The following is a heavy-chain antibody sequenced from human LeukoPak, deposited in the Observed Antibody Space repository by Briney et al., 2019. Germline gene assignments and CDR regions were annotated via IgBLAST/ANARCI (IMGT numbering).Heavy chain of an antibody. J-gene: IGHJ4*02. CDR2: IETDGSAT. D-gene: IGHD6-25*01. CDR3: ARGGGYRLDY. Sequence: GGSLRLSCAASGFTFRGYGMHWVRQTPGKGLEWVSAIETDGSATTYADSVEGRFSISRDNAKNILYLQTNSLRVEDTAVYYCARGGGYRLDYWGQGTLVTVSS. V-gene: IGHV3-74*01. CDR1: GFTFRGYG.